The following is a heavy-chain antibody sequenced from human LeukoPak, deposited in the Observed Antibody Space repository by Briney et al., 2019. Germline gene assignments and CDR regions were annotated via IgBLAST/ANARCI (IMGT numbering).Heavy chain of an antibody. CDR3: AKVGVFEPLYYYGMDV. CDR2: ISYDGSNK. D-gene: IGHD3-16*01. V-gene: IGHV3-30*18. J-gene: IGHJ6*02. CDR1: GFTFSSYG. Sequence: QPGRSLRLSCAASGFTFSSYGMHWVRQAPGKGLEWVAVISYDGSNKYYADSVKGRFTISRDNSKNTLYLQMNSLRAEDTAVYYCAKVGVFEPLYYYGMDVWGQGTTVTVSS.